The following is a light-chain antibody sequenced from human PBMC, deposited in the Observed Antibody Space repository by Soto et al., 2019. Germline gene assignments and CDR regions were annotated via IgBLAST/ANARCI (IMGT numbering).Light chain of an antibody. Sequence: EIGVTQSPSTLSVSPGERATLSCRASQSVRSNLAWYQHQPGQAPRLLMYGASTRATDIPARFSGSGSGTDFTLTISSLEPEDFAVYYCQQRSNWPKTFGQGTKVDIK. CDR3: QQRSNWPKT. V-gene: IGKV3-11*01. J-gene: IGKJ1*01. CDR2: GAS. CDR1: QSVRSN.